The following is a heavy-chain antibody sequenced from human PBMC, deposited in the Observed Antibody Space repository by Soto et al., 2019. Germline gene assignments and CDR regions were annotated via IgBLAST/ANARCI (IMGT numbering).Heavy chain of an antibody. CDR1: GFTFSSYA. J-gene: IGHJ4*02. Sequence: GGSLRLSCAASGFTFSSYAMSWVRQAPGKGLEWVSAISGSGGSTYYADSVKGRFTISRDNSKNTLYLQMNSLRAEDTAVYYCAKGLIGIAVAGPQLLFDYWGQGTLVTVSS. V-gene: IGHV3-23*01. CDR3: AKGLIGIAVAGPQLLFDY. D-gene: IGHD6-19*01. CDR2: ISGSGGST.